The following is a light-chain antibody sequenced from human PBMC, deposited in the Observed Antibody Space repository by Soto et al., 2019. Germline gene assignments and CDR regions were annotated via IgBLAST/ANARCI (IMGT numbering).Light chain of an antibody. CDR1: SSNIGAGYD. CDR3: QSYDSSLSGSV. CDR2: GNS. J-gene: IGLJ1*01. V-gene: IGLV1-40*01. Sequence: VLAHPPSVCGAPGQRFTISCTGSSSNIGAGYDVHWCQQLPGTAPKLLIYGNSNRPSGVPDRFYGSKSGTSASLAITGLQAEDEADYYCQSYDSSLSGSVLGTGTTVTV.